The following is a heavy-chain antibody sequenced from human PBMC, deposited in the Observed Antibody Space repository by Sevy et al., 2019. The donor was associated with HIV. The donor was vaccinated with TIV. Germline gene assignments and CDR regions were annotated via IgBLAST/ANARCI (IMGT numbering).Heavy chain of an antibody. Sequence: SETLSLTCTVSGGSISSSSYYWGWIRQPPGKGLEWIGSIYYSGSTYYNPSLKSRVTISVDTSKNQFSLKLSSVTAADTAVYCCARSEATIKFFLNWFDPWGQGTLVTVSS. CDR1: GGSISSSSYY. CDR3: ARSEATIKFFLNWFDP. CDR2: IYYSGST. V-gene: IGHV4-39*01. J-gene: IGHJ5*02. D-gene: IGHD5-12*01.